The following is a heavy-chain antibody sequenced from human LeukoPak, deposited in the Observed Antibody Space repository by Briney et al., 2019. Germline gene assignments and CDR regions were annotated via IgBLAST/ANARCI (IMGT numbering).Heavy chain of an antibody. CDR1: GSSFTNYW. J-gene: IGHJ4*02. D-gene: IGHD6-6*01. CDR2: IYPGDSDT. V-gene: IGHV5-51*01. CDR3: ARPREAYSSSSGFDY. Sequence: GESLKISCKGSGSSFTNYWIAWVRQLPGKGLEWMGIIYPGDSDTRYSPSFQGQVTISADKSISTAYLQWSSLKASDTAMYYCARPREAYSSSSGFDYWGQGTLVTVSS.